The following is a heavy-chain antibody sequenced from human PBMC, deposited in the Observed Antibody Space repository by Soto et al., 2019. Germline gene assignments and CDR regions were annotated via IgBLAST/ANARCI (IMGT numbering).Heavy chain of an antibody. CDR3: ASRSGNYPYYFDY. D-gene: IGHD1-26*01. CDR2: ISTYNGNT. Sequence: HVQLVQSGTEVKKPGASVKVSCKVSGYTFTSYGMSWMRQAPGQGLEWMGWISTYNGNTNYAQNLQGRVSMTTDTSTSPAYMELRSLRSDDTAVYYCASRSGNYPYYFDYWGQGNLVTVSS. J-gene: IGHJ4*02. V-gene: IGHV1-18*01. CDR1: GYTFTSYG.